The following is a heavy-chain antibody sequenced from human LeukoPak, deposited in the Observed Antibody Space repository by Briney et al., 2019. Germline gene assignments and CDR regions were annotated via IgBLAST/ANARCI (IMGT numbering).Heavy chain of an antibody. CDR1: GFIFRTYS. D-gene: IGHD5-24*01. CDR3: AKGRGSDRDGYNFSGFRSAMPFPDY. V-gene: IGHV3-21*01. Sequence: PGGSLRLSCAASGFIFRTYSMIWVRQGPGKGLEWVSSISSSSSYIFYADSVKGRFTISRDNAQNSLYLQMNSLRAGDTAVYYCAKGRGSDRDGYNFSGFRSAMPFPDYWGQGTLVTVSS. CDR2: ISSSSSYI. J-gene: IGHJ4*02.